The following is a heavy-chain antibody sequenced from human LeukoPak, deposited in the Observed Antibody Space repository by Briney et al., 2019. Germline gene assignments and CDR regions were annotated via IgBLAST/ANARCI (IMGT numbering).Heavy chain of an antibody. Sequence: GGSLRLSCAASGFTFDDYAMHWVRQAPGKGLEWVSYFGSSSSYIYYADSVKGRFTISRDNAKNSLYLQMSSLRAEDTAVYYCARDPLGGYYFDYWGRGTLVTVSS. J-gene: IGHJ4*02. CDR3: ARDPLGGYYFDY. CDR1: GFTFDDYA. CDR2: FGSSSSYI. V-gene: IGHV3-21*06. D-gene: IGHD3-16*01.